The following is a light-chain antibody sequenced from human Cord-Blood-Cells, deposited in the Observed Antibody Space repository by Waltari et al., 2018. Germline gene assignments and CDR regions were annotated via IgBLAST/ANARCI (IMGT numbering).Light chain of an antibody. J-gene: IGKJ2*01. V-gene: IGKV3-11*01. CDR2: DAA. CDR3: QQRSNWPPLYT. CDR1: QSVSSY. Sequence: EIVLTQSPATLSLSPGERATLSCRASQSVSSYLAWYQQKPVQAPRLLIYDAANRATGIPARFSGSGSWTDFTLTISSLEPEDFAVYYCQQRSNWPPLYTFGQGTKLEI.